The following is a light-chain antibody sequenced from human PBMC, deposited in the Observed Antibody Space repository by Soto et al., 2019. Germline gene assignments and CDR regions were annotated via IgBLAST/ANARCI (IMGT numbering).Light chain of an antibody. J-gene: IGLJ2*01. CDR3: CSYAGSNTVS. CDR2: EAS. CDR1: NSDIGSYNL. Sequence: QSALTQPASVSGSPGQSITISCTGTNSDIGSYNLVSWYQHHPGKAPRLIIYEASKRPPGVSNRFSASTSGNAASLTISGLQTEDESDYYCCSYAGSNTVSFGGGTKVTVL. V-gene: IGLV2-23*01.